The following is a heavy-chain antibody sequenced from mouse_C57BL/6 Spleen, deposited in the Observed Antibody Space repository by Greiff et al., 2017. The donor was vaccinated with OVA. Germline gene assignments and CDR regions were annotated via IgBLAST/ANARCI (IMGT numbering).Heavy chain of an antibody. CDR1: GYAFSSYW. CDR2: IYPGDGDT. CDR3: ARRTTVVASYWYFDV. J-gene: IGHJ1*03. D-gene: IGHD1-1*01. V-gene: IGHV1-80*01. Sequence: QVQLQQSGAELVKPGASVKISCKASGYAFSSYWMNWVKQRPGKGLEWIGQIYPGDGDTNYNGKFKGKATLTADKSYRTAYMQLSSLTSEDSAVYFCARRTTVVASYWYFDVWGTGTTVTVSS.